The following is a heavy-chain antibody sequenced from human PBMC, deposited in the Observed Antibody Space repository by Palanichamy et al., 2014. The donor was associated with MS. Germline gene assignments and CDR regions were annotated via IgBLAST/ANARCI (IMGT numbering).Heavy chain of an antibody. CDR3: AKDDHQSGYYFDY. CDR2: IRHDGGHI. D-gene: IGHD2-2*01. V-gene: IGHV3-30*02. Sequence: QVQLVESGGGVVQPGESLRLSCAASGFIFNNYVMHWVRQAPGKGLEWVTFIRHDGGHIYYADSVKGRFTISRDNSKNTLYLQMNSLRAEDTAVYYCAKDDHQSGYYFDYWGQGTLVTVSS. J-gene: IGHJ4*02. CDR1: GFIFNNYV.